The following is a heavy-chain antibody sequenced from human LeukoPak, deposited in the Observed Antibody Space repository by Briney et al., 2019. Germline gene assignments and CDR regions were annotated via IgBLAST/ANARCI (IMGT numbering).Heavy chain of an antibody. V-gene: IGHV1-2*02. Sequence: ASVKVSRKASGYTFTGYYMHWVRQAPGQGLEWMGWINPNSGGTNYAQKFQGRVTMTRDTSISTAYMELSRLRSDDTAVYYCARDDAMCPQPWFDPWGQGTLVTVSS. CDR1: GYTFTGYY. CDR2: INPNSGGT. J-gene: IGHJ5*02. CDR3: ARDDAMCPQPWFDP.